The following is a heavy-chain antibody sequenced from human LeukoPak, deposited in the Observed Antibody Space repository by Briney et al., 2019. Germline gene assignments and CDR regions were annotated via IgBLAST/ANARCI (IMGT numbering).Heavy chain of an antibody. Sequence: GRSLRLSCAASGFTFSSYGMHWVRQAPGKGLEWVAVISYDGSNKYYADSVKGRFTISRDNSKNTLYLQMNSLRAEDTAVYYCAKAPPSIIVVVPAAIHFDYWGQGTLVTVSS. CDR2: ISYDGSNK. V-gene: IGHV3-30*18. D-gene: IGHD2-2*01. J-gene: IGHJ4*02. CDR1: GFTFSSYG. CDR3: AKAPPSIIVVVPAAIHFDY.